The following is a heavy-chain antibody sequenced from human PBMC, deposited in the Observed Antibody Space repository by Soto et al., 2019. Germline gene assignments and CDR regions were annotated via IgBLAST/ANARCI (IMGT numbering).Heavy chain of an antibody. J-gene: IGHJ4*02. CDR3: AKCTAGSCYSPFDY. V-gene: IGHV3-23*01. CDR2: ISGSGDAT. Sequence: GGSLRLSCAAPGFTFSSYGMSWVRQAPGKGLEWVSAISGSGDATYYAGSVKGRFTISRDSSKNTLYLQMNSLTAEDTAVYYCAKCTAGSCYSPFDYWGQGTLVTVSS. CDR1: GFTFSSYG. D-gene: IGHD2-15*01.